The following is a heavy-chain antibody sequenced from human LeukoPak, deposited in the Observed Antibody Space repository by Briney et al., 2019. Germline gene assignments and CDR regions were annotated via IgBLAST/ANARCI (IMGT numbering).Heavy chain of an antibody. J-gene: IGHJ4*02. CDR3: TRLSRLGATDTYIAY. CDR2: ICPGDSDT. D-gene: IGHD1-26*01. CDR1: GSSFTTYW. Sequence: GASLQISCKASGSSFTTYWIGWVRPMPGKGLEWMGIICPGDSDTRYSPSFQGQVAISADKSISTAYLQWSSLKASDTAMYYCTRLSRLGATDTYIAYWGQGTLVTVSS. V-gene: IGHV5-51*01.